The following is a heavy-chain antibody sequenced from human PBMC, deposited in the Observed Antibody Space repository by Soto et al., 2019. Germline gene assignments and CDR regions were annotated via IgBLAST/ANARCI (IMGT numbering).Heavy chain of an antibody. CDR3: ARASKQQLTSGGMDV. CDR2: INHSGST. D-gene: IGHD6-13*01. J-gene: IGHJ6*02. V-gene: IGHV4-34*01. Sequence: SETLSLTCAVYGGCFSGYYWSWIRQPPGKGLEWIGEINHSGSTNYNPSLKSRVTISVDTSKNQFSLKLSSVTAADTAVYYCARASKQQLTSGGMDVWGQGTTVT. CDR1: GGCFSGYY.